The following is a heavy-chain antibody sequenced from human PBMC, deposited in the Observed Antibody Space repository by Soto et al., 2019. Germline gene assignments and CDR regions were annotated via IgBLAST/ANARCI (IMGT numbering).Heavy chain of an antibody. Sequence: QVQLVESGGGVVQPGRSLRLSCAASGFTFSSYGMHWVRQAPGKGLEWVAVIWYDGSNKYYADSVKGRFTISRDNSKNTLYLQMNSLRAEDTAVDYCARDRHDYGDYNWFDPWGQGTLVTVSS. CDR3: ARDRHDYGDYNWFDP. CDR2: IWYDGSNK. J-gene: IGHJ5*02. D-gene: IGHD4-17*01. CDR1: GFTFSSYG. V-gene: IGHV3-33*01.